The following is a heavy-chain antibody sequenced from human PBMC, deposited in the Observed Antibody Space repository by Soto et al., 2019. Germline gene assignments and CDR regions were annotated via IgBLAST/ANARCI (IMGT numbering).Heavy chain of an antibody. V-gene: IGHV1-24*01. D-gene: IGHD2-2*01. J-gene: IGHJ5*02. CDR3: ATAHCSSTSCFWFDP. CDR1: GYTLTELS. CDR2: FDPEDGET. Sequence: ASVKVSCKVSGYTLTELSMHWVRQAPGKGLEWMGGFDPEDGETIYAQKFQGRVTMTEDTSTDTAYMELSSLRSEDTAVYYCATAHCSSTSCFWFDPWGQGTLVTVSS.